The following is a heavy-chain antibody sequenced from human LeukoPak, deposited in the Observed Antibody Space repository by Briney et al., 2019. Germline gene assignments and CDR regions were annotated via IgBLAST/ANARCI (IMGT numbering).Heavy chain of an antibody. J-gene: IGHJ4*02. CDR3: ARDYYDSSGDYFDY. D-gene: IGHD3-22*01. CDR1: GFTFSDYY. CDR2: ISSSGSTI. V-gene: IGHV3-11*04. Sequence: GGCLRLSCAASGFTFSDYYMSWIRQAPGKGLEWVSYISSSGSTIYYADSVKGRFTISRDNAKNSLYLQMNSLRAEDTAVYYCARDYYDSSGDYFDYWGQGTMVTVSS.